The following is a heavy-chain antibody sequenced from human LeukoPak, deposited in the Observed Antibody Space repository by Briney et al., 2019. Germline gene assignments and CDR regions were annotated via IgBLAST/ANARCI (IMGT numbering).Heavy chain of an antibody. CDR1: GFTFSSYA. V-gene: IGHV3-30*01. CDR3: ASTLTGTTGAY. Sequence: GGSLRLSCAASGFTFSSYAMHWVRQAPGKGLEWVAVISYDGSNKYYADSVKGRFTISRDNSKNTLYLQMNSLRAEDTAVYYCASTLTGTTGAYWGQGTLVTVSS. CDR2: ISYDGSNK. D-gene: IGHD1-7*01. J-gene: IGHJ4*02.